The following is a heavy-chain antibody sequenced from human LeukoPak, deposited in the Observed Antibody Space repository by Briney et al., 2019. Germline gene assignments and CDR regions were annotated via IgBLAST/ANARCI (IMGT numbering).Heavy chain of an antibody. V-gene: IGHV1-69*04. CDR2: IIPILGIA. Sequence: SVKVSCKPSRGTFSSYAISWVRQAPRQGLEWMGRIIPILGIANYAQKFQVRVTITADKSTSTAYMELSSLRSEDTAVYYCARVRIAAAGTISSYFDYWGQGTLVTVSS. CDR1: RGTFSSYA. D-gene: IGHD6-13*01. CDR3: ARVRIAAAGTISSYFDY. J-gene: IGHJ4*02.